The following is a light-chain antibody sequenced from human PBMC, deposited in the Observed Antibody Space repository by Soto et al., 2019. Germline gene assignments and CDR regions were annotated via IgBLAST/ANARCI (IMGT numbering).Light chain of an antibody. CDR2: AAS. Sequence: EIVLTQSPGTLSLSPGERATLSCRASQSISSSYLAWYQQKPGQAPRLLIYAASSRATDIPDRFSGSGSGTDFTLTNSRLEPEDFAVYYCQLYGSSHMFSFGQGTKLEIK. CDR3: QLYGSSHMFS. CDR1: QSISSSY. J-gene: IGKJ2*01. V-gene: IGKV3-20*01.